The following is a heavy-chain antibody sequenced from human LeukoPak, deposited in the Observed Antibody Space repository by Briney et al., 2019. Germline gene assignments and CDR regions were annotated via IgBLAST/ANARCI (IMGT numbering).Heavy chain of an antibody. Sequence: ASVKVSCNASGYTFTSYDINWVRQATGQGLEWMGWMNPNSGNTGYAQKFQGRVTMTRNTSISTAYMELSSLRSEDTAVYYCARAATDYDILTGYAYYMDVWGKGTTVTISS. CDR1: GYTFTSYD. D-gene: IGHD3-9*01. CDR2: MNPNSGNT. CDR3: ARAATDYDILTGYAYYMDV. V-gene: IGHV1-8*01. J-gene: IGHJ6*03.